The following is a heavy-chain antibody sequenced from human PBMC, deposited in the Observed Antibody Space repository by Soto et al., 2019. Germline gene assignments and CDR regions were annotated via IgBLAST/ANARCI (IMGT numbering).Heavy chain of an antibody. V-gene: IGHV4-59*01. CDR3: AGRTNTMTGDFDS. Sequence: PSETLSLTCTVSGGFISSYYWSWIRQPPGKGLEWVGNIFYSGTTNYNPSLKSRVTMSVDASKNLFSLTLNSLTTADTAVYYCAGRTNTMTGDFDSWGQGTPVTVSS. J-gene: IGHJ4*02. CDR2: IFYSGTT. CDR1: GGFISSYY. D-gene: IGHD3-3*01.